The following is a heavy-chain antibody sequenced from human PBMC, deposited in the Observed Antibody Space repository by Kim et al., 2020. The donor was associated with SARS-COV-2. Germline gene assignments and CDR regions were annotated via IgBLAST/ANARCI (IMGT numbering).Heavy chain of an antibody. J-gene: IGHJ4*02. V-gene: IGHV4-38-2*02. CDR3: ARVREGPTMVRGVIRAQPYYFDY. D-gene: IGHD3-10*01. CDR1: GYSISSGYY. CDR2: IYHSGST. Sequence: SETLSLTCTVSGYSISSGYYWGWIRQPPGKGLQWIGSIYHSGSTYYNPSLKSRVTISVDTSKNQFSLKLSSVTAADTAVYYCARVREGPTMVRGVIRAQPYYFDYWDQGTLVTVSS.